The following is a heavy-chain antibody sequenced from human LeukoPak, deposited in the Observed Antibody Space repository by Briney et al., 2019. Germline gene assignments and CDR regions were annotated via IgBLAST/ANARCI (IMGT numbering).Heavy chain of an antibody. Sequence: GGSLRLSCAASGFTFNNYAASWVRQAPGKGLEWVSAFVGGDTTYYADSVKGRFTISRDNSRNTLYLQMNTLRAEDTAVYYCAKQARYSNFWSGYLYCFDYWGQGTLVTVSS. CDR2: FVGGDTT. CDR3: AKQARYSNFWSGYLYCFDY. J-gene: IGHJ4*02. D-gene: IGHD3-3*01. V-gene: IGHV3-23*01. CDR1: GFTFNNYA.